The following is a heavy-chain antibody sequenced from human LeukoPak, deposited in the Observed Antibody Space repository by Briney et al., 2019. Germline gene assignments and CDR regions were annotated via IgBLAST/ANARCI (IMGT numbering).Heavy chain of an antibody. CDR2: INPNTGNP. CDR3: ARAYQPLGGLSLPDY. V-gene: IGHV7-4-1*02. J-gene: IGHJ4*02. Sequence: ASVKVSCKASGYSFTTYAMNWLRQAPGQGLEWMGWINPNTGNPTYAPGFTGRFVFSLDTSVSTAYLQISGLKADDTAVYYCARAYQPLGGLSLPDYWGQGTLVSVSS. CDR1: GYSFTTYA. D-gene: IGHD3-16*02.